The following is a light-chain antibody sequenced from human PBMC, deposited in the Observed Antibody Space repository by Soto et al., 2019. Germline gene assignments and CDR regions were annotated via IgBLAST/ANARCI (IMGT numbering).Light chain of an antibody. J-gene: IGKJ4*01. CDR1: QSVGSW. CDR2: GAS. Sequence: DIQMTQSPSTLSASVGDRVTITCRASQSVGSWLAWYQQKPGKAPKLLIYGASSLESGVASRFSGSGSGTEFTLTISSLQPDDFATYYCQKCKVAPFTFGGGTKVDI. CDR3: QKCKVAPFT. V-gene: IGKV1-5*01.